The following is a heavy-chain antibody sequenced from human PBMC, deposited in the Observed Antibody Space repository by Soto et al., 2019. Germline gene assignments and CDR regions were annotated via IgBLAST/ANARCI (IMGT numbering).Heavy chain of an antibody. CDR2: IYYSGST. D-gene: IGHD6-19*01. Sequence: SETLSLTCTVSGGSISSSSYYWGWIRQPPGKGLEWIGSIYYSGSTYYNPSLKSRVTISVDTSKNQFSLKLSSVTAADTAVYYCAREVSGWYAFDIWGQGTMVTVSS. CDR1: GGSISSSSYY. CDR3: AREVSGWYAFDI. V-gene: IGHV4-39*07. J-gene: IGHJ3*02.